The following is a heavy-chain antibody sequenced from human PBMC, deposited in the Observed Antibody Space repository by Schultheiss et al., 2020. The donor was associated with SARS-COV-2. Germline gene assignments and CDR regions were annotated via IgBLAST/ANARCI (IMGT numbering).Heavy chain of an antibody. J-gene: IGHJ4*02. V-gene: IGHV4-30-4*02. D-gene: IGHD2-2*02. Sequence: SETLSLTCAVSGGSISSGDYYWSWIRQHPGKGLEWIGYIYYSGSTYYNPSLKSRVTISVDTSKNQFSLKLSSVTAADTAVYYCARDAAYCSSTSCYTYFDYWGQGTLVTVSS. CDR2: IYYSGST. CDR1: GGSISSGDYY. CDR3: ARDAAYCSSTSCYTYFDY.